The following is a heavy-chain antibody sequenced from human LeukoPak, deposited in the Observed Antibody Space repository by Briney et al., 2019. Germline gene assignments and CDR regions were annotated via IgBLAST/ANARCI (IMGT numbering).Heavy chain of an antibody. CDR1: GGSFSGYY. D-gene: IGHD3-10*01. Sequence: PSETLSLTCAVYGGSFSGYYWTWIRQPPGKGLEWIGEINHSGSTNYNPSLKSRVTISVDTSKNQFSLKLSSVTAADTAVYYCARRRRITMVRGVTEIDYWGQGTLVTVSS. J-gene: IGHJ4*02. V-gene: IGHV4-34*01. CDR2: INHSGST. CDR3: ARRRRITMVRGVTEIDY.